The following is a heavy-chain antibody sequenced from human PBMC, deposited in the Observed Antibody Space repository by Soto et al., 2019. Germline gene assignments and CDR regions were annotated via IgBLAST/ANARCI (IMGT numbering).Heavy chain of an antibody. V-gene: IGHV3-23*01. D-gene: IGHD1-1*01. CDR2: ISGGGDGT. CDR1: GFPFGNYA. Sequence: GGSLRLSCTASGFPFGNYAMYWVRQAPGKGLEWVSGISGGGDGTNYADSVKGRFTVSRDNSRNTMYLQMNSLRAEDTAVYYCAQGPRLQLAYWGQGTLVTVPQ. J-gene: IGHJ4*02. CDR3: AQGPRLQLAY.